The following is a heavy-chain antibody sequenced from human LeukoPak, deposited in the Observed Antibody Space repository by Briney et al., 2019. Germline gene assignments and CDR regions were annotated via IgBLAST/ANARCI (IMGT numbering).Heavy chain of an antibody. Sequence: KASETLSLTCTVSGYSISNDYYWGWIRQSPGKGLEWIGSIYHSGSTNYNPSLKSRVTISVDTSKNQFSLKLSSVTAADTAVYYCARARVGALYYYYYMDVWGKGTTVTVSS. V-gene: IGHV4-38-2*02. CDR2: IYHSGST. CDR3: ARARVGALYYYYYMDV. CDR1: GYSISNDYY. D-gene: IGHD1-26*01. J-gene: IGHJ6*03.